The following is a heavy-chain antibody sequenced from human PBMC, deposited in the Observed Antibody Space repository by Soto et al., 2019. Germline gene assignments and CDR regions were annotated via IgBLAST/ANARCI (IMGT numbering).Heavy chain of an antibody. V-gene: IGHV4-59*01. CDR2: IYYSGST. CDR1: GGSISSYY. D-gene: IGHD6-13*01. J-gene: IGHJ6*02. CDR3: ARTRKGYSSSWLYYYYGMDV. Sequence: SETLSLTCTVSGGSISSYYWSWIRQPPGKGLEWIGYIYYSGSTNYNPSLKSRVTISVDTSKNQFSLKLSSVTAADTAVYYCARTRKGYSSSWLYYYYGMDVWGQGTTVTVSS.